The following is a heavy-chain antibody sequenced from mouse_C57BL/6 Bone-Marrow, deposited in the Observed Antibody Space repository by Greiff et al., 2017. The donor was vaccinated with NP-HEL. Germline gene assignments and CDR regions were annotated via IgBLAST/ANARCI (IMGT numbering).Heavy chain of an antibody. CDR3: VRQKGTFYYAMDY. CDR1: GFSFTTYA. J-gene: IGHJ4*01. V-gene: IGHV10-1*01. CDR2: IRSKSNNYAT. Sequence: EVQVVESGGGLVQPKGSLKLSCAASGFSFTTYAMNWVRQAPGKGLEWVARIRSKSNNYATYYADSVKDRFTISRDDAESMLYLQMNNLKTEDTAMYYCVRQKGTFYYAMDYWGQGTSVTVSS.